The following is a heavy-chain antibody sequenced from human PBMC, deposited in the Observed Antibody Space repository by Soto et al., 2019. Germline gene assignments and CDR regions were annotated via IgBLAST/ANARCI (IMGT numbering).Heavy chain of an antibody. Sequence: QVQLVQSGAEVKKPGSSVKVSCKASGGTSSSYAISWVRQAPGQGLEWMGGIIPIFGTANYAQKFQGRVTITADESTSTAYMELSSLRSEDTAVYYCARVFSGVTTLYYFDYWGQGTLVTVSS. CDR2: IIPIFGTA. J-gene: IGHJ4*02. CDR3: ARVFSGVTTLYYFDY. D-gene: IGHD4-17*01. CDR1: GGTSSSYA. V-gene: IGHV1-69*01.